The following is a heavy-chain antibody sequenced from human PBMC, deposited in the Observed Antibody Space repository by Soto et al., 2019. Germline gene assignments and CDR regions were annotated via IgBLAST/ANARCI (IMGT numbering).Heavy chain of an antibody. J-gene: IGHJ4*02. CDR3: ARERKGYRGLDY. V-gene: IGHV3-11*01. D-gene: IGHD4-4*01. CDR2: ISGSGTTI. Sequence: QVQLVESGGGLVKPGGSLRLSCVASGFTFSDNYMSWIRQAPGKGLEWVSYISGSGTTIYYGDSVQGRFTISRDNAENSLYLQMNSLRPDDTAVYYCARERKGYRGLDYWGQGTLVTVSS. CDR1: GFTFSDNY.